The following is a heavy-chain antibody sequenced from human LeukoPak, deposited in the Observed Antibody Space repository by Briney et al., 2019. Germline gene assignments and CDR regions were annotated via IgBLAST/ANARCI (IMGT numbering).Heavy chain of an antibody. CDR2: IYYSGST. CDR1: GGSISSGDYY. V-gene: IGHV4-30-4*01. CDR3: ARQAYYYDSSGYSTLFDY. Sequence: SETLSLTCTVSGGSISSGDYYWSWIRQPPGKGLEWIGYIYYSGSTYYNPSLKSRVTISVDTSKNQFSLKLSSVTAADTAVYYCARQAYYYDSSGYSTLFDYWGQGTLVTVPS. J-gene: IGHJ4*02. D-gene: IGHD3-22*01.